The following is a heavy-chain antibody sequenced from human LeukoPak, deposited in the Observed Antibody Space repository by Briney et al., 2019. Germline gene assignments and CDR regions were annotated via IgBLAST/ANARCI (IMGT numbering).Heavy chain of an antibody. J-gene: IGHJ4*02. CDR1: GGSFSGYY. CDR2: INHSGST. CDR3: ARRYYDSSGYFSY. D-gene: IGHD3-22*01. Sequence: PSETLSLTCAVYGGSFSGYYWSWIRQPPGKGLEWIGEINHSGSTNYNPSLKSRVTISVDTSKNQFSLKLSSVTAADTAVYYCARRYYDSSGYFSYWGQGTLVTVSS. V-gene: IGHV4-34*01.